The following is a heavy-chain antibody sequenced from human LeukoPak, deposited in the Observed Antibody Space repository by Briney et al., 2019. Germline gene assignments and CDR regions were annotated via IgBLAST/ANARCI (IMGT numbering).Heavy chain of an antibody. D-gene: IGHD3-10*01. CDR1: GFTFSSYG. J-gene: IGHJ4*02. CDR2: ISYDGSNK. V-gene: IGHV3-30*18. CDR3: AKDASVVRGLDY. Sequence: GGSLRLSCAASGFTFSSYGMHWVRQAPGKGLEWVAVISYDGSNKYYADSVKGRFTISRDNSKNTLYLQMNSLRAEDTAVYYCAKDASVVRGLDYWSQGTLVTVSS.